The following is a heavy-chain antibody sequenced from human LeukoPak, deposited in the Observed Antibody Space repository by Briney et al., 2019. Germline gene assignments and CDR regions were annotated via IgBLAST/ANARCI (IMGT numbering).Heavy chain of an antibody. V-gene: IGHV1-18*01. J-gene: IGHJ4*02. CDR1: GYTFTNYG. CDR3: ARDPSLAVAGIRLFDY. Sequence: ASVKVSCKTSGYTFTNYGISWVRQAPGQGLEWMGWISGYNGNPRYAQKVQGRVTMTTDTSTNTAYMEVNGLRSDDTAIYYCARDPSLAVAGIRLFDYWGQGTLVIVSS. D-gene: IGHD6-19*01. CDR2: ISGYNGNP.